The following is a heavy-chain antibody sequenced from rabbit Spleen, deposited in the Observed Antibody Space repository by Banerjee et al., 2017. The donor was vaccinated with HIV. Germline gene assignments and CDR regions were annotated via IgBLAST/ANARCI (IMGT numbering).Heavy chain of an antibody. V-gene: IGHV1S25*01. J-gene: IGHJ4*02. CDR2: INPGGAP. Sequence: QEQLEESGGGLVKPEGSLTLTCKASGFDISSYYMQWVRQAPGKGLEYIGFINPGGAPYYASWAKGRFTISRTSTTVDLKITSPTTEDTAIYFCVREVVAGSDIGGPGTLVTVS. CDR1: GFDISSYY. CDR3: VREVVAGSDI. D-gene: IGHD4-1*01.